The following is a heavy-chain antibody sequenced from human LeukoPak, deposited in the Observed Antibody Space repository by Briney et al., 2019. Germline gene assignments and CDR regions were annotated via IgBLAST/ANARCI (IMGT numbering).Heavy chain of an antibody. CDR1: GFTFNNYW. CDR2: ISGSGDTT. CDR3: AKAQGTSGSDY. V-gene: IGHV3-23*01. Sequence: PGGSLRLSCAASGFTFNNYWMHWVRQAPGKGLLWVSVISGSGDTTYYADSVKGRFTISRDNFKKTLFLQMNSLTAEDTAVYYCAKAQGTSGSDYWGQGTLVTVSS. D-gene: IGHD5-12*01. J-gene: IGHJ4*02.